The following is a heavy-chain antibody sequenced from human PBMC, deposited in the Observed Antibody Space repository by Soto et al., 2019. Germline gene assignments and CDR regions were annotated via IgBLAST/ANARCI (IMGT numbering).Heavy chain of an antibody. V-gene: IGHV3-74*01. J-gene: IGHJ3*02. CDR2: VDSDGSDT. D-gene: IGHD3-9*01. CDR3: ARGGFDLAFDI. Sequence: EVQLVESGGDLVQPGESLRLSCAVSGFTFKNFWMHWVRQAPGKGLVWVSRVDSDGSDTIYADSVKGRFTVSRDNAKNTLFLQLNSLRVDDTAVYYCARGGFDLAFDIWGQGTMVTVSS. CDR1: GFTFKNFW.